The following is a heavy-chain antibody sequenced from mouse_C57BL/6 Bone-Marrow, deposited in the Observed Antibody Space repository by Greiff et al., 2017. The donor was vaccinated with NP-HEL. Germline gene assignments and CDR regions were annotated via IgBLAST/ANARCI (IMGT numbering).Heavy chain of an antibody. CDR1: GYTFTSYW. J-gene: IGHJ4*01. CDR2: IYPSDSET. V-gene: IGHV1-61*01. CDR3: AREGPYLGIFYYYAMDY. D-gene: IGHD5-5*01. Sequence: QVQLQQPGAELVRPGSSVKLSCKASGYTFTSYWMDWVKQRPGQGLEWIGNIYPSDSETHYNQKFKDKATLTVDKSSSTAYMQLSSLTSEDSAVYYCAREGPYLGIFYYYAMDYWGQGTSVTVSS.